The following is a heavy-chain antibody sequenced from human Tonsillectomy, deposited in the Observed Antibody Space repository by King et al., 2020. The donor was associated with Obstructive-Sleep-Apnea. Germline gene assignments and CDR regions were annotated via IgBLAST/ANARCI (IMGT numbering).Heavy chain of an antibody. J-gene: IGHJ4*02. Sequence: VQLVESGGGLVQPGGSLRLSCAASGLTFSSYWMTWVRQAPGKGLEWVANIKEDGSEKYYVDSVKGRFTISRDNAKNSLFLQMNSLRAEDTAVYYCASPLSIRLLTGFGYWGQGTLVTVSS. D-gene: IGHD3-9*01. CDR1: GLTFSSYW. V-gene: IGHV3-7*01. CDR3: ASPLSIRLLTGFGY. CDR2: IKEDGSEK.